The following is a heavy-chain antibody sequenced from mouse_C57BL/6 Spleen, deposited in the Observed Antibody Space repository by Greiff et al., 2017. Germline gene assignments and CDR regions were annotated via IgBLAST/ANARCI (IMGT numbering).Heavy chain of an antibody. CDR2: IWSGGST. CDR1: GFSLTSYG. J-gene: IGHJ4*01. CDR3: ARYLRGYAMDY. Sequence: VQLVESGPGLVQPSQSLSITCTVSGFSLTSYGVHWVRQSPGKGLEWLGVIWSGGSTDYNAAFISRLSISKDNSKSQVFFKMNSLQADDTAIYYCARYLRGYAMDYWGQGTSVTVSS. V-gene: IGHV2-2*01. D-gene: IGHD2-12*01.